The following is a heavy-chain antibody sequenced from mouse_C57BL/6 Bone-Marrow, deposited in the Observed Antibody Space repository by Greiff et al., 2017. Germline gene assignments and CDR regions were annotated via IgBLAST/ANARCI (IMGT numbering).Heavy chain of an antibody. Sequence: QVQLQQPGADLVKPGASVKLSCKASGSTFTSYGITWVKQRPGQGLEWIGDIYPGSGSTNYNEKFKGKATLTVDTSSSTAYMQLSSLTSEDSAVYCCARVRAYGGDDYAFDYWGQGTTVSVAS. D-gene: IGHD1-1*01. V-gene: IGHV1-55*01. CDR3: ARVRAYGGDDYAFDY. CDR2: IYPGSGST. CDR1: GSTFTSYG. J-gene: IGHJ4*01.